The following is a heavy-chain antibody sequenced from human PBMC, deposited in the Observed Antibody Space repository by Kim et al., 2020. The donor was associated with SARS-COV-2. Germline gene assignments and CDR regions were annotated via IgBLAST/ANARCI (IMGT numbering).Heavy chain of an antibody. V-gene: IGHV3-9*01. CDR2: ISWNSGSI. CDR1: GFTFDDYA. CDR3: ARGEYYDILTGLDY. D-gene: IGHD3-9*01. J-gene: IGHJ4*02. Sequence: GGSLRLSCAASGFTFDDYAMHWVRQAPGKGLEWVSGISWNSGSIGYADSVKGRFTISRDNAKNSLYLQMNSLRAEDTALYYCARGEYYDILTGLDYWGQG.